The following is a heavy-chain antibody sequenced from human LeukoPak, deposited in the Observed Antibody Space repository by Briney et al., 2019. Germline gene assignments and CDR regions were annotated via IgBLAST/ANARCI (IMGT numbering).Heavy chain of an antibody. Sequence: ASVKVSWKASGFTFTGYYMHWVRQAPGQGLEWMGWINPNSGGTNYAQKFQGRVTMTRDTSISTAYMELSRLRSDDTAVYYCARGYDFWSGYLDYWGQGTLVTVSS. CDR2: INPNSGGT. CDR3: ARGYDFWSGYLDY. D-gene: IGHD3-3*01. CDR1: GFTFTGYY. J-gene: IGHJ4*02. V-gene: IGHV1-2*02.